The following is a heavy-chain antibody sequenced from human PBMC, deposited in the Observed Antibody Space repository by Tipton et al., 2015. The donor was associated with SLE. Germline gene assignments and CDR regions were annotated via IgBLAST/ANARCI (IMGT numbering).Heavy chain of an antibody. CDR3: ASGQWRDAFDI. D-gene: IGHD6-19*01. J-gene: IGHJ3*02. CDR1: GFTFSDYY. CDR2: IYSGGST. V-gene: IGHV3-53*01. Sequence: SLRLSCAASGFTFSDYYMSWVRQAPGKGLEWVSVIYSGGSTYYADSVKGRFTISRDNSKNTLYLQMNSLRAEDTAVYYCASGQWRDAFDIWGQGTMVTVSS.